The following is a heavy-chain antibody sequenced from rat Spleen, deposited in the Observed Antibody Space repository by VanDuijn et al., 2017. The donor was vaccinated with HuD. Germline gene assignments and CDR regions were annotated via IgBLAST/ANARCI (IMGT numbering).Heavy chain of an antibody. CDR2: ITSGGSNT. Sequence: EVKLVESGGGLVQPGRSLKLSCAASGFNFNDHWMAWVRQAPKKGLEWVATITSGGSNTYYPDSVKGRFTISRDNAKSTLYLQMDSLRSEDTATYYCAKMDYWGQGTLVTVSS. CDR1: GFNFNDHW. V-gene: IGHV5S10*01. CDR3: AKMDY. J-gene: IGHJ3*01.